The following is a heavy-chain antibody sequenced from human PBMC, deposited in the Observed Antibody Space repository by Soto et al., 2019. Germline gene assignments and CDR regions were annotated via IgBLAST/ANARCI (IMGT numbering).Heavy chain of an antibody. Sequence: EGQLLESGGGLVQPGGSLRLSCAASGFTFTSYAMAWVRQAPGKGLEWVSAVIGSGGRTYYADSVKDRFTISRDNFKNRLYLQMNVLRAEDTAVYYCARDRGVARGWFDPWGRGTLVTVSS. CDR2: VIGSGGRT. V-gene: IGHV3-23*01. D-gene: IGHD5-12*01. CDR3: ARDRGVARGWFDP. J-gene: IGHJ5*02. CDR1: GFTFTSYA.